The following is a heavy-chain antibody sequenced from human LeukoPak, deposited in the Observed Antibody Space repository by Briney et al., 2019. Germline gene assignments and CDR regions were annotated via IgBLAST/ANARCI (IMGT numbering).Heavy chain of an antibody. CDR1: GYSFTSYW. Sequence: GESLKISCKGSGYSFTSYWIGWVRQMPGKGLEWMGIIYPGDSDTRYSPSFQGQVTISADKSISTAYLQWSSLMASDTAIYYCARHADSSKSYYLDYWGQGTLVTVSS. CDR2: IYPGDSDT. V-gene: IGHV5-51*01. CDR3: ARHADSSKSYYLDY. J-gene: IGHJ4*02. D-gene: IGHD6-13*01.